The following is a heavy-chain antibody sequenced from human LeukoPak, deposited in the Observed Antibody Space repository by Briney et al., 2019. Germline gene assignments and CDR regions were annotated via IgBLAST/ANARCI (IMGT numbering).Heavy chain of an antibody. Sequence: GGSLRLSCAASGFTFSSYYMHWVRQAPGKGLVWVSRIKSDGSVTGYADSVKGRFAISRDNAKNTMYLQMNSLRAEDTAVYYCARDWIDRGTFDPWGQGTLVTVSS. CDR2: IKSDGSVT. CDR1: GFTFSSYY. D-gene: IGHD2-2*03. V-gene: IGHV3-74*01. CDR3: ARDWIDRGTFDP. J-gene: IGHJ5*02.